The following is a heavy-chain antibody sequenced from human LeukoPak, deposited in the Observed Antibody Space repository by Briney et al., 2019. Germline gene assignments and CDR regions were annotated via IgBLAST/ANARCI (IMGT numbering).Heavy chain of an antibody. CDR3: TRTSSLYDY. CDR1: GFTFTDYS. V-gene: IGHV3-23*01. Sequence: PAGSLRLSCSASGFTFTDYSMSWDRQAPGKVLEWVSALSRSGDTTYYADSVKGRFTISRDNSKSTLHLQMNSLRAENTAVYYCTRTSSLYDYWGQGTLVTVSS. J-gene: IGHJ4*02. D-gene: IGHD1-7*01. CDR2: LSRSGDTT.